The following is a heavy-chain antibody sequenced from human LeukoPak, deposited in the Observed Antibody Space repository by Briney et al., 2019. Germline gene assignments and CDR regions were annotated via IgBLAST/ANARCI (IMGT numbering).Heavy chain of an antibody. Sequence: ASETLSLTCTVSGDSISSYYWSWIRQPPGKGLEWIGYIYYSGSTNYNPSLKSRVTISVDTSKNQFSLKLTSVTAADTAVYYCARVGTEYSSSSALYYYFLDVSGKGTTVTVSS. CDR3: ARVGTEYSSSSALYYYFLDV. CDR1: GDSISSYY. CDR2: IYYSGST. D-gene: IGHD6-6*01. J-gene: IGHJ6*03. V-gene: IGHV4-59*01.